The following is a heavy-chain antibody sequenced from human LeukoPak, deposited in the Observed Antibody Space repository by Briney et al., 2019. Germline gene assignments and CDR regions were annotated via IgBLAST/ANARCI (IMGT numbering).Heavy chain of an antibody. CDR3: ARPISTVTTEHAFDI. D-gene: IGHD4-17*01. Sequence: ASVKVSCKVSGYTLTELSMHWVRQAPGKGLEWMGGFDPEDGETIYAQKFQGRVTMTRDTSTSTVYMELSSLRSEDTAVYYCARPISTVTTEHAFDIWGQGTMVTVSS. CDR2: FDPEDGET. V-gene: IGHV1-24*01. J-gene: IGHJ3*02. CDR1: GYTLTELS.